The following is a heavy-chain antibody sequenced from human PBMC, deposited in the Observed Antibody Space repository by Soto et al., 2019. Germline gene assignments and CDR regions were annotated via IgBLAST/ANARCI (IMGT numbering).Heavy chain of an antibody. Sequence: QVQLVESGGGVVQPGRSLRLSCAASGFTFSSYAMHWVRQAPGKGLEWVAVISYDGSNKYYADSVKGRFTISRDNSKNTLYLQMNSLRAEDTAVYYCAREGGRPAGNYYYYGMDVWGQGTTVTVSS. D-gene: IGHD2-2*01. CDR3: AREGGRPAGNYYYYGMDV. V-gene: IGHV3-30-3*01. J-gene: IGHJ6*02. CDR2: ISYDGSNK. CDR1: GFTFSSYA.